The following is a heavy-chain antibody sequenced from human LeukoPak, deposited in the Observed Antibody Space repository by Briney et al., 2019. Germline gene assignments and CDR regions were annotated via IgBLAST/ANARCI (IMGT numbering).Heavy chain of an antibody. J-gene: IGHJ3*02. Sequence: PGRSLRLSCAASGFTLDDYAMHWVRQAPGKGLEWVSGISWNSGSIGYADSVKGRFTISRDNAKNSLYLQMNSLRAEDTALYYCAKDTLRYFDWLPLGAFDIWGQGTMVTVSS. CDR3: AKDTLRYFDWLPLGAFDI. CDR1: GFTLDDYA. CDR2: ISWNSGSI. D-gene: IGHD3-9*01. V-gene: IGHV3-9*01.